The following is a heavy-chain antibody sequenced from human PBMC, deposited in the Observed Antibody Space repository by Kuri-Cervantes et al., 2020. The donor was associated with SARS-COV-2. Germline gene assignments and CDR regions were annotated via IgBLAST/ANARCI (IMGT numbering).Heavy chain of an antibody. CDR1: GGSIISSSYY. CDR2: IYYSGSS. D-gene: IGHD3-3*01. V-gene: IGHV4-39*07. J-gene: IGHJ6*02. CDR3: ARDRREITIFGAIYYGMDV. Sequence: SETLSLTCTVSGGSIISSSYYWGWIRQPRGKGLEWIGSIYYSGSSNYNPSLKSRVTISVDTSKNQFSLKLSSVTAADTAVYYCARDRREITIFGAIYYGMDVWGQGTTVTVSS.